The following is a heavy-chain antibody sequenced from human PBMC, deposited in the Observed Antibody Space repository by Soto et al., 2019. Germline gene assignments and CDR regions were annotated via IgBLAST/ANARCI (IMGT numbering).Heavy chain of an antibody. V-gene: IGHV1-69*01. CDR2: IISIFGTA. D-gene: IGHD5-18*01. Sequence: QVQLVQSGAEVKKPGSSVKVSCKASGGTFSSYAISWVRQAPGQGLEWMGGIISIFGTANYAQQFQGRVTIPADESTSTAYMELSSLRSEDTAVYYCARGERGQLWSNNDAFDIWGQGTMVTVSS. CDR1: GGTFSSYA. CDR3: ARGERGQLWSNNDAFDI. J-gene: IGHJ3*02.